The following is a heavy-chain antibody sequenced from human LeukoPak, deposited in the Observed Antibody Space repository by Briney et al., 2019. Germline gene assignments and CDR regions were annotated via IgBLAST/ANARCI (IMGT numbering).Heavy chain of an antibody. CDR2: ISGSSTYI. J-gene: IGHJ1*01. CDR3: ARVQDGSTWFEYFQH. V-gene: IGHV3-21*01. D-gene: IGHD6-13*01. CDR1: GITFGGYS. Sequence: GGSLRLSCVASGITFGGYSMLWVRQAPGKGLEWVASISGSSTYIYYADSVEGRFTVSRDNAKNSLFLQMNSLRAEDTAVYYCARVQDGSTWFEYFQHWGQGTLVTVSS.